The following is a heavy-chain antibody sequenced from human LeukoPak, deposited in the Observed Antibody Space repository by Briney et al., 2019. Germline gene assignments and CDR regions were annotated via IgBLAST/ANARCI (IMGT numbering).Heavy chain of an antibody. CDR1: GYTFTCYY. Sequence: ASVKVSCKASGYTFTCYYMHWVRQPPGQGLEWMGWINPNSGGTTYAQEFQGRVTMTRDTSISTAFMELTRLRSDDTAVYYCARDAYGLGSYPDYWGQGTLVTVSS. CDR2: INPNSGGT. J-gene: IGHJ4*02. V-gene: IGHV1-2*02. CDR3: ARDAYGLGSYPDY. D-gene: IGHD3-10*01.